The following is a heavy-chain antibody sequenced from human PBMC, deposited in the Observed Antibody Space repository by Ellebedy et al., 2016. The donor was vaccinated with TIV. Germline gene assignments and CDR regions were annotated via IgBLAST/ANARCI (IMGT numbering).Heavy chain of an antibody. CDR2: INNDGSST. Sequence: GESLKISXAASGFTFSSYWMHWVRQAPGKGLVLVSRINNDGSSTNYADSVKGRFTISRDNAKNTLYLQMNSLRAEDTAVYYCASGDSGYDYDYYYGMDVWGQGTTVTVSS. CDR1: GFTFSSYW. CDR3: ASGDSGYDYDYYYGMDV. J-gene: IGHJ6*02. D-gene: IGHD5-12*01. V-gene: IGHV3-74*01.